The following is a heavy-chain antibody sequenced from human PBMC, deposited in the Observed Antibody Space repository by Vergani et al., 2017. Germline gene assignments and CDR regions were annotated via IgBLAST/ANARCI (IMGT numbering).Heavy chain of an antibody. CDR1: GFTFSSYA. CDR2: ISYDGSNK. CDR3: AREVVVPAVTGFDP. Sequence: QVQLVESGGGVVQPGRSLRLSCAASGFTFSSYAMHWVRQAPGKGLEWVAVISYDGSNKYYADSVKGRFTISRDNSKNTLYLQMNSLRAEDTAVYYCAREVVVPAVTGFDPWGQGTLVTVSS. J-gene: IGHJ5*02. D-gene: IGHD2-2*01. V-gene: IGHV3-30*04.